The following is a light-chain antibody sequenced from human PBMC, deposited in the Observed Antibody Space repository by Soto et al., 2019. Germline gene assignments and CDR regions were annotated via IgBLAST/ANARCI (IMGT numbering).Light chain of an antibody. CDR1: QSISRY. V-gene: IGKV3-20*01. Sequence: IVLTQSPGTRSLSPVERTTLSFMASQSISRYLAWYQQKPGQGPRLLIYGASSRATGIPDRFSGSGSGTVFTLTINILEPDDFAVYYCHQYGNSPQTFGQGTKVDIK. CDR2: GAS. CDR3: HQYGNSPQT. J-gene: IGKJ1*01.